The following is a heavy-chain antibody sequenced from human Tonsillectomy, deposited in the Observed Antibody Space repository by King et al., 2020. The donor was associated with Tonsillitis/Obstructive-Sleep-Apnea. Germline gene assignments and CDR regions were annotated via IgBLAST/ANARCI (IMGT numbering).Heavy chain of an antibody. J-gene: IGHJ3*02. V-gene: IGHV4-39*01. CDR1: GGSISSSSYY. Sequence: QLQESGPGLVKPSETLSLTCTVSGGSISSSSYYWGWIRQPPGKGLGWIGSIYYSGSTYYNPSLKSRVTISVDTSKNQFSLRLSSVTAADTAVYYCARADYGDYGYAFDIWGQGTMVTVSS. CDR2: IYYSGST. CDR3: ARADYGDYGYAFDI. D-gene: IGHD4-17*01.